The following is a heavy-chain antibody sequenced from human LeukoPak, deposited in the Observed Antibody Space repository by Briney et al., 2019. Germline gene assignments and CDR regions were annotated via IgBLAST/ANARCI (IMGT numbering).Heavy chain of an antibody. CDR2: IRHDGSDK. J-gene: IGHJ3*02. D-gene: IGHD5-12*01. CDR1: GFSFSRHG. V-gene: IGHV3-30*02. Sequence: GGSLRLSCAASGFSFSRHGMHLVRQAPGKGLEWVAYIRHDGSDKYYADSVKGRFTISRDNSKNTLSLQMNSLRTEDTAVYFCARDLRPYSGYDNLAFDIWGQGTMVTVSS. CDR3: ARDLRPYSGYDNLAFDI.